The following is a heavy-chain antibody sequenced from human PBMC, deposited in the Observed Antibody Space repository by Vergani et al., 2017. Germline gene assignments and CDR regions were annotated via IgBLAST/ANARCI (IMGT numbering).Heavy chain of an antibody. CDR2: INWNGRTT. CDR3: VRDCSVGSXYDSFREKNGMDV. Sequence: EVQLVESGGNVVRPGGSLRLSCEVSGFRFDDYGMSWVRHVPGKGLEWFSRINWNGRTTRYAHSVRGRFIIDRDNARNSLYLHMDSLSVEDTAFYYCVRDCSVGSXYDSFREKNGMDVWCQGTTVTVSS. V-gene: IGHV3-20*04. J-gene: IGHJ6*02. D-gene: IGHD2-15*01. CDR1: GFRFDDYG.